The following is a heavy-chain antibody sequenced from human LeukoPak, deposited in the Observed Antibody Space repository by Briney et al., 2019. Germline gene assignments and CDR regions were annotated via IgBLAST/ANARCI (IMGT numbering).Heavy chain of an antibody. CDR1: AYTFSGYY. CDR2: INPNNGAT. J-gene: IGHJ5*02. CDR3: ASPDYYGPGIDKFDL. Sequence: ASVKLSCKASAYTFSGYYMHWVRQAPGQGLEWMGWINPNNGATKYAQKFRGRVTMTSDTSISTAYMERGRLTSDDTAVYYCASPDYYGPGIDKFDLWGQGTLVTVSS. D-gene: IGHD3-10*01. V-gene: IGHV1-2*02.